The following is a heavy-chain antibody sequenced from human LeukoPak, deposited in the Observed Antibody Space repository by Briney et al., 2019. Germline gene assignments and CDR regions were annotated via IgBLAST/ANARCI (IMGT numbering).Heavy chain of an antibody. CDR1: GYIFTNYD. D-gene: IGHD3-22*01. CDR3: ARPDSSGSFGY. Sequence: ASVKVSCKASGYIFTNYDINWVRRAPGQGLEWMGWMHPSSGNTGYAQKFQGRVTMTRDMSTSTVYMELSSLRSEDTAVYYCARPDSSGSFGYWGQGTLVTVSS. V-gene: IGHV1-8*01. CDR2: MHPSSGNT. J-gene: IGHJ4*02.